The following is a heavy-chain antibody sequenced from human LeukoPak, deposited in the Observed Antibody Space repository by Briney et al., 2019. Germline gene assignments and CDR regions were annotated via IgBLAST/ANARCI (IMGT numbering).Heavy chain of an antibody. CDR1: GGSISSGSYY. CDR2: IYTSGST. Sequence: SETLSLTCTVSGGSISSGSYYWSWIRQPAGKGLEWIGRIYTSGSTNYNPSLKSRVTISVDTSKNQFSLKLSSVTAADTAVYYCARSYYYDSSGNYFLNHWGQGTLVTVSS. J-gene: IGHJ5*02. V-gene: IGHV4-61*02. D-gene: IGHD3-22*01. CDR3: ARSYYYDSSGNYFLNH.